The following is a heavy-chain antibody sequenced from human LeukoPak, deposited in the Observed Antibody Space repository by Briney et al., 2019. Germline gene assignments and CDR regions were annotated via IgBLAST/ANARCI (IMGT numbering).Heavy chain of an antibody. CDR2: ISSSGSTI. CDR3: ARVAYCGGDCYPYYFDY. V-gene: IGHV3-11*01. J-gene: IGHJ4*02. Sequence: PGGSLRLSCAASGFTFSDYFMSWIRQAPGKGLEWVSYISSSGSTIYYADSVKGRFTISRDNAKNSLYLQMNSLRAEDTAVYYCARVAYCGGDCYPYYFDYWGQGTLVTVSS. D-gene: IGHD2-21*02. CDR1: GFTFSDYF.